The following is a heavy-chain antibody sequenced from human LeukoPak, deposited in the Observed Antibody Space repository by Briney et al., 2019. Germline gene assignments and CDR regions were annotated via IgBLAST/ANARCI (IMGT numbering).Heavy chain of an antibody. Sequence: PSETLSLTCTVSGGSISSYYWSWIRQPPGKALEWIGYIYDSGSTNYNPSLKSRVTISVDTSKNQFSLKLSSVTAADTAVYYCARGDRERSGSYYSYYFDYWGQGTLVTVSS. CDR1: GGSISSYY. J-gene: IGHJ4*02. CDR3: ARGDRERSGSYYSYYFDY. D-gene: IGHD1-26*01. CDR2: IYDSGST. V-gene: IGHV4-59*08.